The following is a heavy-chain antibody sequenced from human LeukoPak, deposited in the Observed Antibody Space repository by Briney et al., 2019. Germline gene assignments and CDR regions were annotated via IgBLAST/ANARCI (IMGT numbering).Heavy chain of an antibody. CDR3: ARTTSGYYWTPFGY. V-gene: IGHV3-48*03. J-gene: IGHJ4*02. CDR2: IRSSGSTL. D-gene: IGHD3-22*01. CDR1: GFTFSSSE. Sequence: GGSLRLSCAASGFTFSSSEMNWVRQAPGKGLEWISYIRSSGSTLHYTDSVKGRFTISRDNAKNSLYLQMNSLRAEDTAVYYCARTTSGYYWTPFGYWGRGTLVTVAS.